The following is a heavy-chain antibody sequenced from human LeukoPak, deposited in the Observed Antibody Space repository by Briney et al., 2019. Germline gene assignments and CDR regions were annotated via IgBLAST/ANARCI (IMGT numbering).Heavy chain of an antibody. D-gene: IGHD3-16*01. V-gene: IGHV4-59*01. Sequence: SETLSLTCTFSGGSISTYYRSWIRQPPGKGLEWIGYIYYCGSTNYNPSLKSRVTISVDPSKNQFSLKLSSVTAADTAVYYCARTRAKWGVDYWGQGTLVTVSS. J-gene: IGHJ4*02. CDR1: GGSISTYY. CDR2: IYYCGST. CDR3: ARTRAKWGVDY.